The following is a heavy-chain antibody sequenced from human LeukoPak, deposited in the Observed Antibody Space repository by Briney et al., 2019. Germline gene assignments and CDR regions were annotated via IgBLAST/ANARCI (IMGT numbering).Heavy chain of an antibody. Sequence: SQTLSLTCAISGDSVSSNNGAWNWIRQSPSRGLEWLGRTYYRYKRYNDYAVSMKGRITISLTTSKNKFTLQLNSVTPEDTAVYYCARDVGSSGWYTFDYWGQGTLVTVSS. V-gene: IGHV6-1*01. CDR2: TYYRYKRYN. CDR1: GDSVSSNNGA. CDR3: ARDVGSSGWYTFDY. J-gene: IGHJ4*02. D-gene: IGHD6-19*01.